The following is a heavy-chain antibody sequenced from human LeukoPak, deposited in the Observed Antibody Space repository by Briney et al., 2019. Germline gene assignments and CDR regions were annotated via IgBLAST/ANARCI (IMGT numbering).Heavy chain of an antibody. CDR1: GYTFTVYY. Sequence: ASVKVSCKASGYTFTVYYMHWVRQAPGQGLEWMAWINPNSGGTYYAQNFHDRITMTRDTSISTAYMELSRLRSDDTAIYYCARANALYCSSTSCLFDYWGQGTLVTVSS. J-gene: IGHJ4*02. CDR3: ARANALYCSSTSCLFDY. V-gene: IGHV1-2*02. CDR2: INPNSGGT. D-gene: IGHD2-2*01.